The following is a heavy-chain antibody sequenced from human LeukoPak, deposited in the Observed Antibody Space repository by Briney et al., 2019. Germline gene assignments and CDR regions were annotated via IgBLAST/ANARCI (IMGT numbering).Heavy chain of an antibody. CDR2: IYYSGST. D-gene: IGHD2-21*02. CDR1: GGSISSGGYY. CDR3: ARGGGIVVVTAVDY. J-gene: IGHJ4*02. V-gene: IGHV4-31*03. Sequence: PSQTLSLTCTVSGGSISSGGYYWSWIRQHPGKGLEWIGYIYYSGSTYYNPSLKSRVTISVDTSKNQFSLKLSSVTAADTAVYYCARGGGIVVVTAVDYWGQGTLVTVSS.